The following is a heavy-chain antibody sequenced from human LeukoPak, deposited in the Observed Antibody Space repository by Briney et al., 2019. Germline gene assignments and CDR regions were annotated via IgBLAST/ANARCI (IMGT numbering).Heavy chain of an antibody. D-gene: IGHD3-22*01. CDR2: INHSGST. CDR1: GGSLSGYY. J-gene: IGHJ6*02. V-gene: IGHV4-34*01. CDR3: ARGGYDKENYYYGMDV. Sequence: SETLSLTCAVYGGSLSGYYWSWIRQPPGKGLEWIGEINHSGSTNYSPSLKSRVTISVDTSKNQFSLKLSSVTAADTAVYYCARGGYDKENYYYGMDVWGQGTTVTVSS.